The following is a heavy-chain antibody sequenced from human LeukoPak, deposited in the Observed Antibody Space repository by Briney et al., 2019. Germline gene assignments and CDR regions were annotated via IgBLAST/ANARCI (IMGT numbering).Heavy chain of an antibody. D-gene: IGHD6-19*01. J-gene: IGHJ4*02. CDR1: GFTFSSYS. CDR3: ANPGRYTSGWVFPPSFDY. CDR2: ISDSGGST. V-gene: IGHV3-23*01. Sequence: GGSLRLSCAASGFTFSSYSMNWVRQAPGKGLEWVSTISDSGGSTQYADSVKGRFTISRDDSKNTLYLQMNSLRAEDTAVYYCANPGRYTSGWVFPPSFDYWGQGTPVTVSS.